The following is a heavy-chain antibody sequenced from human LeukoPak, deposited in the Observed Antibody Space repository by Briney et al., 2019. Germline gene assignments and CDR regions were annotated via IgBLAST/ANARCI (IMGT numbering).Heavy chain of an antibody. D-gene: IGHD1-26*01. CDR2: IKQDGTEK. Sequence: GGSLRLSCEASGFTFSPFWMTWVRQAPGQGLEWVANIKQDGTEKYYVDSVKGRFIISRDNAKNSLYLQMNSLRAEDTAVYYCATGRRAGIVGATPQAHDAFDIWGQGTMVTVSS. V-gene: IGHV3-7*01. CDR3: ATGRRAGIVGATPQAHDAFDI. CDR1: GFTFSPFW. J-gene: IGHJ3*02.